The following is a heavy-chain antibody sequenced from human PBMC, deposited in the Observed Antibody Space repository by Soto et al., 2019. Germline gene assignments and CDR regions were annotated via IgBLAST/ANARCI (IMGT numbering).Heavy chain of an antibody. V-gene: IGHV4-59*08. CDR3: ARRYSSAFDI. CDR1: GGSISSYY. CDR2: IYYSGST. D-gene: IGHD6-13*01. Sequence: SETLSLTCTVSGGSISSYYWSWIRQPPGKGLEWIGYIYYSGSTNYNPSLKSRVTISVDTSKNQFSLKLSSVTPADTAVYYCARRYSSAFDIWGQGTMVTVSS. J-gene: IGHJ3*02.